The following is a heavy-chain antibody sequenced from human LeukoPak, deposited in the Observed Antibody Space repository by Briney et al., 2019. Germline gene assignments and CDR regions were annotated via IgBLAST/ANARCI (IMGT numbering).Heavy chain of an antibody. CDR1: GFTFSSYA. D-gene: IGHD3-22*01. CDR3: ARDQGDSSGYYYSLWFDP. CDR2: ISYDGSNK. Sequence: GRSLRLSCAASGFTFSSYAMHWVRQAPGKGLEWVAVISYDGSNKYYADSVKGRFTISRDNSKNTLYLQMNSLRAEDTAVYYCARDQGDSSGYYYSLWFDPWGQGTLVTVSS. J-gene: IGHJ5*02. V-gene: IGHV3-30-3*01.